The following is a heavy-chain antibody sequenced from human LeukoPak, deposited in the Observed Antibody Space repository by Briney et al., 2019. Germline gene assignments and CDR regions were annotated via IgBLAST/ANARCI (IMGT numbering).Heavy chain of an antibody. V-gene: IGHV3-23*01. CDR3: ARSYGSGSYLLGD. CDR1: GFTFSSYT. Sequence: GGSLRLSCAASGFTFSSYTMSWVRQAPGEGVGWGSAITVRGGSTYYADSVKGRFTISRDNSKNTLYLQMNSLRAEDTAVYYCARSYGSGSYLLGDWGQGTLVTVSS. J-gene: IGHJ4*02. D-gene: IGHD3-10*01. CDR2: ITVRGGST.